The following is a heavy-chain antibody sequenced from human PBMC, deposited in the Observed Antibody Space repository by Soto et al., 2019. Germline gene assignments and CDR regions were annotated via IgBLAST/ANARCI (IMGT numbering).Heavy chain of an antibody. CDR2: IIPIFGTA. J-gene: IGHJ3*02. Sequence: AVHVPCQASRCTFRSYAISWVRQAPGPGSEWMGGIIPIFGTANYAQKLQSRNTITADESTSTAYMELSSLRSEDTAVYYCARDPPSRYSSSWQHAFDIWGQGTMVTVSS. V-gene: IGHV1-69*13. CDR1: RCTFRSYA. CDR3: ARDPPSRYSSSWQHAFDI. D-gene: IGHD6-13*01.